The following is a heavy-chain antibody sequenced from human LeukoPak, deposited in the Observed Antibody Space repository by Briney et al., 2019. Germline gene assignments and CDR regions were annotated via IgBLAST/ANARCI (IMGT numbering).Heavy chain of an antibody. Sequence: PSETLPLTCNVSGGSINNYYWSWIRQPPGKGLEWIGYIYYRGSTDYNPSLKSRVTISLDTSKNQFSLKLTSVTAADTAVYYCARDRGDNYDYYYGVDVWGQGTTVTVPS. J-gene: IGHJ6*02. D-gene: IGHD1-20*01. CDR1: GGSINNYY. CDR2: IYYRGST. CDR3: ARDRGDNYDYYYGVDV. V-gene: IGHV4-59*12.